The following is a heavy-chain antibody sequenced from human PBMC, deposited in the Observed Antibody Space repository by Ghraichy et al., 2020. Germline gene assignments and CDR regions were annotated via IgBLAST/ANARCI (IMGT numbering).Heavy chain of an antibody. CDR1: GYSISSGYY. CDR2: IYHSGST. CDR3: ARADGGNGYSQH. D-gene: IGHD4-23*01. J-gene: IGHJ1*01. V-gene: IGHV4-38-2*02. Sequence: SETLSLTCTVSGYSISSGYYWGWIRQPPGKGLEWIGSIYHSGSTYYNPSLKSRVTISVDTSKNQFSLKLSSVTAADTAEYHCARADGGNGYSQHWGQGTLVTVSS.